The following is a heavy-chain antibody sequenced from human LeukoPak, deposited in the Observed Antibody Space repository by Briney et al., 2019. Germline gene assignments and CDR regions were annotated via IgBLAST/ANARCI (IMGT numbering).Heavy chain of an antibody. CDR1: GYTFTGYY. CDR3: ARDLPSGGYDQGAFDY. J-gene: IGHJ4*02. D-gene: IGHD5-12*01. CDR2: INPNSGGT. Sequence: ASVKVSCKASGYTFTGYYMHWVRQAPGQGLEWMGWINPNSGGTSYAQKFQGRVTMTRDTSISTAYMELSRLRSDDTAVYYCARDLPSGGYDQGAFDYWGQGTLVTVSS. V-gene: IGHV1-2*02.